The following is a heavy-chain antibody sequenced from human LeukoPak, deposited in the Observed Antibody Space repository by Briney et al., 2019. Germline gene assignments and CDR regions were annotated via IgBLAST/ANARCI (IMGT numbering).Heavy chain of an antibody. J-gene: IGHJ6*03. Sequence: GASVKVSCKASGGTFSSYAISWVRQAPGQGLEWMGGIIPIFGTANYAQKFQGRVTITTDESTSTAYMELSSLRSEDTAVYYCARVRNLVDSSGYYSSYYYYYMGVWGKGTTVTVSS. CDR2: IIPIFGTA. CDR1: GGTFSSYA. D-gene: IGHD3-22*01. V-gene: IGHV1-69*05. CDR3: ARVRNLVDSSGYYSSYYYYYMGV.